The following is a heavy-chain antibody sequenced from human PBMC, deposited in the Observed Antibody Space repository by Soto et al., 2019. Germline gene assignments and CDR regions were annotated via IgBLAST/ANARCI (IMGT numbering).Heavy chain of an antibody. CDR3: AGSPTTVVTPYYVDC. J-gene: IGHJ4*02. D-gene: IGHD4-17*01. CDR2: ISYDGSNK. V-gene: IGHV3-30-3*01. Sequence: QVQLVESGGGVVQPGRSLRLSCAASGFTFSSYAMHWVRQAPGKGLEWVAVISYDGSNKYYADSVKGRFTISRDNSNSTLYLQMTSLRAEDTVVYYFAGSPTTVVTPYYVDCWGQRTLVTVSS. CDR1: GFTFSSYA.